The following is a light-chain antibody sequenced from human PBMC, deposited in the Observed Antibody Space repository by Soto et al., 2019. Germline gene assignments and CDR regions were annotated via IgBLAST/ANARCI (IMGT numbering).Light chain of an antibody. CDR3: QQRTNWRST. Sequence: EIVLTQSPATLSLSPGERATLSCRASQSVSSYLAWYQQRPGQPPRLLIYDASNRATGIPARFSGSGSGTDFTLTISSLEPEDFAVYYCQQRTNWRSTFGQGTRLEIK. J-gene: IGKJ5*01. V-gene: IGKV3-11*01. CDR1: QSVSSY. CDR2: DAS.